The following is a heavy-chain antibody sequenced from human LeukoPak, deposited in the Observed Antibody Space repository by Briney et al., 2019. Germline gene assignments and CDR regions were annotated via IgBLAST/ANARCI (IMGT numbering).Heavy chain of an antibody. J-gene: IGHJ6*02. D-gene: IGHD2-2*02. CDR3: ARVRCSSTSCYKNYYYYGMDV. V-gene: IGHV1-2*02. Sequence: ASVKVSCKASGYTFTGYYMHWARQAPGQGLEWMGWINPNSGGTNYAQKFQGRVTMTRDTSISTAYMELSRLRSDDTAVYYCARVRCSSTSCYKNYYYYGMDVWGQGTTVTVSS. CDR2: INPNSGGT. CDR1: GYTFTGYY.